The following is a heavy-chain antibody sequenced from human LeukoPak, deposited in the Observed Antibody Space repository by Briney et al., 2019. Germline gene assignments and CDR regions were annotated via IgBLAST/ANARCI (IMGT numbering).Heavy chain of an antibody. V-gene: IGHV3-73*01. J-gene: IGHJ4*02. CDR1: GFTCSGSA. CDR2: IRSKANSYAT. D-gene: IGHD6-13*01. CDR3: IRSIAAAGLLSDY. Sequence: GGSLRLSCAASGFTCSGSAMHWVRQASGKGLEWVGRIRSKANSYATTYAASVKGRFTISRDDSKNTAYLQMNSLKTEDTAVYYCIRSIAAAGLLSDYWGQGTLVTVSS.